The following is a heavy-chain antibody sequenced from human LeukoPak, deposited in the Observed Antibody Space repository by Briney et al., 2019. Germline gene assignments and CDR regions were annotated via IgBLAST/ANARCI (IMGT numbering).Heavy chain of an antibody. J-gene: IGHJ4*02. CDR1: GGSVSSGSYY. CDR3: ARGGYDYVWGSYLDY. Sequence: PSETLSLTCSVSGGSVSSGSYYWSWIRQPPGKGLEWIGYIYYSGSTNYNPSLKSRVTISVDTSKNQFSLKLSSVTAADTAVYYCARGGYDYVWGSYLDYWGQGTLVTVSS. V-gene: IGHV4-61*01. D-gene: IGHD3-16*01. CDR2: IYYSGST.